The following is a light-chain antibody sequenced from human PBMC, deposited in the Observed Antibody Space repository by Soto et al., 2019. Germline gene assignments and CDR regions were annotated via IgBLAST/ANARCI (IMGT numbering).Light chain of an antibody. J-gene: IGLJ1*01. CDR1: SSDVGGYNY. CDR2: DVS. Sequence: QSALTQPASVSGSPGQSITISCTGTSSDVGGYNYVSWYQQHPGKAPKLMIYDVSNRPSGVSNRFSGSKSGNTASLTISGRQADEDADYYCSTYTSSSTYVFGAGTKVTVL. CDR3: STYTSSSTYV. V-gene: IGLV2-14*01.